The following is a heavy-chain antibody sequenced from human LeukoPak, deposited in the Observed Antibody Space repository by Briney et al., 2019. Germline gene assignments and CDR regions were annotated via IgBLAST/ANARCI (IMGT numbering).Heavy chain of an antibody. CDR2: ISSGGSTI. J-gene: IGHJ6*02. D-gene: IGHD3-10*01. CDR3: ARDLSYYGSGKDIGKYYYYGMDV. V-gene: IGHV3-48*04. CDR1: GFSVSGYS. Sequence: GESLRLSCAASGFSVSGYSLNWVRQTPGKGLEWLSYISSGGSTIYYADSVKGRFTISRDNAKNSLYLQMNSLRAEDTAVYYCARDLSYYGSGKDIGKYYYYGMDVWGQGTTVTVSS.